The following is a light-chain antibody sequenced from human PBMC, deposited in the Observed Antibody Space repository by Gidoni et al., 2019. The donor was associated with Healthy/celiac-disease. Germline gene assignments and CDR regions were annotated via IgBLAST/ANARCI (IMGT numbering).Light chain of an antibody. CDR2: GAS. Sequence: EIVMTQSPATLSVYPGERATLSCRARQSVSSNLAWYQQKPGQAPRLLIYGASTRSTCIPARFSGIGSGTEFTLTISSLQSEDFAVYYCQQYNNWPPFTFGPGTKVDIK. J-gene: IGKJ3*01. V-gene: IGKV3-15*01. CDR1: QSVSSN. CDR3: QQYNNWPPFT.